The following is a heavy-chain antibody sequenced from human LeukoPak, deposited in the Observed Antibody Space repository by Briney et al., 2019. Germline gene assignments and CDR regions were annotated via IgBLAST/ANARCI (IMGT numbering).Heavy chain of an antibody. Sequence: SETLSLTCTVSGVSISSYYWGWLRQAAGKGLEWIGRLYNTGRTNYNPSLKSRAIISEDKSNNQFSLKLTSVTAADTAVYYCARDLCNGDSCYSGYFDLRGGGTLVTVSS. CDR2: LYNTGRT. CDR1: GVSISSYY. J-gene: IGHJ2*01. D-gene: IGHD2-15*01. V-gene: IGHV4-4*07. CDR3: ARDLCNGDSCYSGYFDL.